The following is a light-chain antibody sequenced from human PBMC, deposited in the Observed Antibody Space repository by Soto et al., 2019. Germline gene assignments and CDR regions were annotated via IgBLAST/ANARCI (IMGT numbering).Light chain of an antibody. J-gene: IGKJ5*01. CDR1: QSVSNNY. CDR3: QQSYSTPLT. Sequence: EILLTQSPGTLSLSPGERATLSCRASQSVSNNYLAWYQQKPGQAPRLLIYGASTLQSGVPSRFSGSGSGTDFTLTISSLQPEDFATYYCQQSYSTPLTFGQGTRLEIK. CDR2: GAS. V-gene: IGKV3-20*01.